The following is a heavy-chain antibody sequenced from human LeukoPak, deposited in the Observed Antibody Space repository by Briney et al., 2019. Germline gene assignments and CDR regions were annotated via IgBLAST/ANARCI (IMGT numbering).Heavy chain of an antibody. J-gene: IGHJ5*02. Sequence: ASVKVSCKASGYTFTDYYMHWVQQVPGKGLEWMGRVDPEDGETIYAEKFQGRVTITADTSTDTAYVELSSLRSEDTAVYYCATVKEHKFWSGYYTDPQRWFDPWGQGTLVTVSS. D-gene: IGHD3-3*01. CDR1: GYTFTDYY. V-gene: IGHV1-69-2*01. CDR2: VDPEDGET. CDR3: ATVKEHKFWSGYYTDPQRWFDP.